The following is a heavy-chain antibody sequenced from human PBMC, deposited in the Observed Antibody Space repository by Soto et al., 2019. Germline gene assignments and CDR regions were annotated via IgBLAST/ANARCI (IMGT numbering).Heavy chain of an antibody. CDR3: AREIFAAAYAATAAFAL. V-gene: IGHV3-23*01. D-gene: IGHD2-8*01. J-gene: IGHJ4*02. Sequence: GGSLRLSCAASGFTFSSHAMGWLRHASGTGPEWVAFVDGSGGDTSYADSVKGRFTISRDNSDNSLYLHMNSLRAEDTGRYFCAREIFAAAYAATAAFALWSQGTLVTVSS. CDR1: GFTFSSHA. CDR2: VDGSGGDT.